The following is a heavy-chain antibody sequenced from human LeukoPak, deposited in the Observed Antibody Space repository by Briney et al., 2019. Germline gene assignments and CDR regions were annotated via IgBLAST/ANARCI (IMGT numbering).Heavy chain of an antibody. J-gene: IGHJ6*02. D-gene: IGHD3-22*01. Sequence: SQTLSLTCAISGDSVSSNSAAWNWIRQSPSRGLEWLGRTYYRSKWYNDYAVSVKSRITINPDTSKNQFSLQLNSVTPEDTAVYYCARGQLRTGYYYDSSGWDYYYGMDVWGQGTTVTVSS. CDR1: GDSVSSNSAA. CDR3: ARGQLRTGYYYDSSGWDYYYGMDV. V-gene: IGHV6-1*01. CDR2: TYYRSKWYN.